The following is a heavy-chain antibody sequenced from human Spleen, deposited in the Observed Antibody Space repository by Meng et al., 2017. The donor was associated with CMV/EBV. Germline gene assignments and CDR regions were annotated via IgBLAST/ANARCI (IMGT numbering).Heavy chain of an antibody. CDR2: ISSSSSYI. Sequence: GESLKISCAASGFTFSSYSMNWVRQAPGKGLEWVSSISSSSSYIYYADSVKGRFTISRDNAKNSLYLQMNSLSAEDTAVYYCARLGYSGYVYLDYWGQGTLVTVSS. CDR3: ARLGYSGYVYLDY. CDR1: GFTFSSYS. J-gene: IGHJ4*02. V-gene: IGHV3-21*01. D-gene: IGHD5-12*01.